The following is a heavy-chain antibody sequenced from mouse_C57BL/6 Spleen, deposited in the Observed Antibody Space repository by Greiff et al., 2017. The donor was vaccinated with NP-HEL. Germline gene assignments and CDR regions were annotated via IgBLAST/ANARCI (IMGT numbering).Heavy chain of an antibody. CDR3: ARGDYDYDY. Sequence: QVQLQQPGAELVRPGTSVKLSCKASGYTFTSYWMHWVKQRPGQGLEWIGVIDPSASYTNYNQKFKGKATLTVDTSSSTAYMQLSSLTSEDSAVYYCARGDYDYDYWGQGTTLTVSS. V-gene: IGHV1-59*01. CDR2: IDPSASYT. J-gene: IGHJ2*01. CDR1: GYTFTSYW. D-gene: IGHD2-4*01.